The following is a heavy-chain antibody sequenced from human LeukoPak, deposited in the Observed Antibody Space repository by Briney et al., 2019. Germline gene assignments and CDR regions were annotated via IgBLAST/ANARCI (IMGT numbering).Heavy chain of an antibody. Sequence: PGGSLRLSCAASGFTFSDYYMSWIRQAPGKGLEWVSYISSSGSTIYYADSVKGRFTIPRDNAKNSLYLQMNSLRAEDTAVYYCAREGVVVVAATQLGYYYYMDVWGKGTTVTVSS. CDR1: GFTFSDYY. D-gene: IGHD2-15*01. CDR2: ISSSGSTI. CDR3: AREGVVVVAATQLGYYYYMDV. V-gene: IGHV3-11*04. J-gene: IGHJ6*03.